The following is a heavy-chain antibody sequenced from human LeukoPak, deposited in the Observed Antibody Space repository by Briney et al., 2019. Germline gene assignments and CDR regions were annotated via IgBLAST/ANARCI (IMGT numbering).Heavy chain of an antibody. D-gene: IGHD3-22*01. J-gene: IGHJ4*02. CDR3: AREIGYYYDSSGYYHYSYYFDF. Sequence: SETLPLTCAVYGGSFSGYYWSWIRQPPGKGLEWIGEINHSGSTNYNPSLKSRVTISVDTSKNQFSLKLSSVTAADTAVYYCAREIGYYYDSSGYYHYSYYFDFWGREPWSPSPQ. V-gene: IGHV4-34*01. CDR2: INHSGST. CDR1: GGSFSGYY.